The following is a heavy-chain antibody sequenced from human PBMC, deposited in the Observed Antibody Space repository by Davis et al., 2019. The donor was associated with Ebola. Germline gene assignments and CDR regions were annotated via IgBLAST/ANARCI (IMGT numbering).Heavy chain of an antibody. V-gene: IGHV3-23*01. Sequence: PGGSLRLSCVTSGFTFGSYTMYWVRQAPGKGLEWVSSIDGGNSGPTHYADSLKGRFTSSRDNSRNTLYLQMNSLRDEDTAVYYCAKDKQPGNGIFDPYDIWGQGTMVTVRS. J-gene: IGHJ3*02. D-gene: IGHD3-3*01. CDR3: AKDKQPGNGIFDPYDI. CDR2: IDGGNSGPT. CDR1: GFTFGSYT.